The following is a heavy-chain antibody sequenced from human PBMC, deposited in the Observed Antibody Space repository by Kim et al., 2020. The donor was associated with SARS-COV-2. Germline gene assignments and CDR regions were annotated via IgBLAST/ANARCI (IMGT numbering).Heavy chain of an antibody. CDR3: AKGHRWFGELPFDY. D-gene: IGHD3-10*01. Sequence: ADSVKGRFTISRDNSKNTLYLQMNSLRAEDTAVYYCAKGHRWFGELPFDYWGQGTLVTVSS. V-gene: IGHV3-23*01. J-gene: IGHJ4*02.